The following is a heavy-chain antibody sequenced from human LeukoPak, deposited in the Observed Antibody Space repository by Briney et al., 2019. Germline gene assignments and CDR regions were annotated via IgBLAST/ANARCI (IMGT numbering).Heavy chain of an antibody. J-gene: IGHJ3*02. Sequence: SETLSLTCGVSGGSISGYCWTWVRQPARKGLEWIGRVYNSGSTHYTPSLKTRLTMSVDTSKNQFSLKLSSVTAADTAVYYCARLITGTTTAFDIWGQGTMVTVSS. CDR3: ARLITGTTTAFDI. CDR1: GGSISGYC. V-gene: IGHV4-59*10. D-gene: IGHD1-7*01. CDR2: VYNSGST.